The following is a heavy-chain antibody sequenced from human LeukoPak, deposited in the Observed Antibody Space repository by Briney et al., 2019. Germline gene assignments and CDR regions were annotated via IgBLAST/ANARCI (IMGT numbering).Heavy chain of an antibody. CDR2: ICSDGMNK. CDR1: GFTFSNYG. CDR3: ARSTYSSSSYYFDY. D-gene: IGHD6-13*01. J-gene: IGHJ4*02. Sequence: GRSLRLSCAASGFTFSNYGIHGVRQAPAKGLEWVAVICSDGMNKYYVDSVKGRSTISRDNSKNTLYLQTNSLRADDPALYYCARSTYSSSSYYFDYWGPGSLVTVSS. V-gene: IGHV3-33*01.